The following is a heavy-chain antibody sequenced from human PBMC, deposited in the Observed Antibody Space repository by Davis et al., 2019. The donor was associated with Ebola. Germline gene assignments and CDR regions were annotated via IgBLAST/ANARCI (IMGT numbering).Heavy chain of an antibody. Sequence: ASVKVSCKASGYTFTSYGISWVRQAPGQGLEWMGWINPNSGGTNYAQKFQGWVTMTRDTSISTAYMELSRLRSDDTAVYYCAREERYYYGMDVWGQGTTVTVSS. D-gene: IGHD1-1*01. V-gene: IGHV1-2*04. CDR1: GYTFTSYG. CDR2: INPNSGGT. J-gene: IGHJ6*02. CDR3: AREERYYYGMDV.